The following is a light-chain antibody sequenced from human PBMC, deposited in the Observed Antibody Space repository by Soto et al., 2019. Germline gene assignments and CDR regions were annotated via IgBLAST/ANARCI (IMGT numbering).Light chain of an antibody. V-gene: IGLV2-14*01. CDR1: SSDVGGYKY. CDR2: DVS. CDR3: SSYTRSSTPL. J-gene: IGLJ2*01. Sequence: QSALTQPASVSGSPGQSITISCTGTSSDVGGYKYVSWYQQYPGKAPKLVIYDVSYRPSGVSNRFPGSKSGNTASLTISGLQAEDEADYYCSSYTRSSTPLFGGGTKLTVL.